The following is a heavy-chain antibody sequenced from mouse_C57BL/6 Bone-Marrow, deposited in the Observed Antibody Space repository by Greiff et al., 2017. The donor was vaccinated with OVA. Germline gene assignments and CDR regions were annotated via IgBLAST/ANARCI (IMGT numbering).Heavy chain of an antibody. D-gene: IGHD2-4*01. Sequence: VQLQQSGPELAKPGASVKIPCKASGYTFTDYNMDWVKQSHGKSLEWIGDINTNNGGTIYNQKFKGKATLTVEKSSRTAYMELRSLTSEDTAVYYWARGGYYDYDGGAWLAYWGQGTLVTVSA. CDR1: GYTFTDYN. V-gene: IGHV1-18*01. CDR3: ARGGYYDYDGGAWLAY. J-gene: IGHJ3*01. CDR2: INTNNGGT.